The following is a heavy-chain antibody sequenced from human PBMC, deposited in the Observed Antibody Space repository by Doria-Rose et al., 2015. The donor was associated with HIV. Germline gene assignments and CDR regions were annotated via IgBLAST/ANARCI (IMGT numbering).Heavy chain of an antibody. J-gene: IGHJ4*02. V-gene: IGHV2-26*01. D-gene: IGHD6-13*01. Sequence: EPGPVLVKPTETLTLTCTVSGVSLSSPGMGVSWIRQPPGKALEWLAHIFSDDERSYKTSLKSRLTISRGTSKSQVVLTMTDMDPVDTATYYCARIKSSRWYHKYYFDFWGQGTLVIVSA. CDR1: GVSLSSPGMG. CDR3: ARIKSSRWYHKYYFDF. CDR2: IFSDDER.